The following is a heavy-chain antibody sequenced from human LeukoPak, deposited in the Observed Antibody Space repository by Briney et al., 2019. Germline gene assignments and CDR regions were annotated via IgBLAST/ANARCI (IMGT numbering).Heavy chain of an antibody. CDR3: ARDQPGTYTLSST. CDR2: IYSGGST. CDR1: GFTVSSNY. Sequence: GGSLRLSCAASGFTVSSNYMSWVRQAPGKGLEWVSVIYSGGSTYYADSVKGRFTISRDNSKNTLYLQMNSLRFEDTAVYYCARDQPGTYTLSSTWGQGILVTVSS. V-gene: IGHV3-66*02. D-gene: IGHD6-19*01. J-gene: IGHJ5*02.